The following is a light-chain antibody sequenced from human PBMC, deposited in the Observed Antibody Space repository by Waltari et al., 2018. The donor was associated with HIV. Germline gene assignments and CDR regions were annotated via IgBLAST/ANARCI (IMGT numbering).Light chain of an antibody. V-gene: IGLV2-8*01. CDR3: SSYAGSNHV. Sequence: QSALTQPPSASASPGQSVTISCTGTSSDVGGYNSFSWYQQHPGKVPKLLIYEVTKRPSGVPDRCCGSKSGNMASLTGSGLQAEDEGDYYCSSYAGSNHVFGTGTKVTVL. CDR2: EVT. CDR1: SSDVGGYNS. J-gene: IGLJ1*01.